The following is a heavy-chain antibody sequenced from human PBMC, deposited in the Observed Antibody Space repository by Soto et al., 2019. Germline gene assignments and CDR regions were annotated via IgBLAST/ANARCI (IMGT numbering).Heavy chain of an antibody. CDR1: GYSFTSYW. CDR2: ISGSGGST. J-gene: IGHJ4*02. CDR3: AKDSGSGPAKDY. V-gene: IGHV3-23*01. D-gene: IGHD6-19*01. Sequence: PGESLKISCKGSGYSFTSYWIGWVRQAPGKGLEWVSAISGSGGSTYYADSVKGRFTISRDNSKNTLYLQMNSLRAEDTAVYYCAKDSGSGPAKDYWGQGTLVTVSS.